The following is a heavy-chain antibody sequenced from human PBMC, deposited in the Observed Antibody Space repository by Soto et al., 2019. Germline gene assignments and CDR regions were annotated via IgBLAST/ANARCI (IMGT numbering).Heavy chain of an antibody. Sequence: ASVKVSCKASGGTFSSYAISWVRQAPGQGLEWMGGIIPIFGTANYAQKFQGRVTITADESTSTAYMELSSLRSEDTAVYYCARGEGVVPAAIGWFDPWGQGTLVTVSS. CDR2: IIPIFGTA. CDR3: ARGEGVVPAAIGWFDP. V-gene: IGHV1-69*13. D-gene: IGHD2-2*01. CDR1: GGTFSSYA. J-gene: IGHJ5*02.